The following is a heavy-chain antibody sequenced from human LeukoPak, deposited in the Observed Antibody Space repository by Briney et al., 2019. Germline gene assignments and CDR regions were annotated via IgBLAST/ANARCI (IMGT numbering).Heavy chain of an antibody. V-gene: IGHV3-48*04. Sequence: GGSLRLSCAASGFTFSSYGMHWVRQAPGKGLEWVSYISSGGTIKYYADSVKGRFTISRDNTKNSLYLQMNGLRAEDTAVYYCARVEWELLGRGFDPWGQGTLVTVSS. D-gene: IGHD1-26*01. CDR2: ISSGGTIK. J-gene: IGHJ5*02. CDR3: ARVEWELLGRGFDP. CDR1: GFTFSSYG.